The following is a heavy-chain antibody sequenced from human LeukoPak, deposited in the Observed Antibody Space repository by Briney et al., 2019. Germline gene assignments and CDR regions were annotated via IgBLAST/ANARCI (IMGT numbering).Heavy chain of an antibody. Sequence: GGSLRLSCAASGFTFSTYSMNWVRQAPGKGLEWVSYINSSSSTIFYADSVKGRFTISRDDAKNSLYLQMNSLRAEDTAVYYCLTRSLVAVSGNSYMDVWGKGTTVSVSS. CDR1: GFTFSTYS. CDR3: LTRSLVAVSGNSYMDV. V-gene: IGHV3-48*04. D-gene: IGHD6-19*01. CDR2: INSSSSTI. J-gene: IGHJ6*03.